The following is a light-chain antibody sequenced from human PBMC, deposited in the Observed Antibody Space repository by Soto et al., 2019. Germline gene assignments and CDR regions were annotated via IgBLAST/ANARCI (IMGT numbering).Light chain of an antibody. CDR3: QQYNNWPCT. CDR1: QSVSSN. CDR2: GAS. Sequence: EIVMTQSPATLSVSPAERATLSCRASQSVSSNLAWYQQKPGQAPRLLIYGASTRATGIPARFSGSGSGTEFTLTISSLQSEDLAVYYCQQYNNWPCTFGQGTKVEIK. J-gene: IGKJ1*01. V-gene: IGKV3-15*01.